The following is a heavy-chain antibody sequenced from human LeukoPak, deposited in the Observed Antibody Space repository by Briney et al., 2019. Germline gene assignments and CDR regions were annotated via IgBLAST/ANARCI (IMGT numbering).Heavy chain of an antibody. Sequence: GGSLRLSCAASGFTFSTYVMHWVRQAPGKGLQWVAVILYDGTNKYYADSVKGRFTISRDNAKNSLYLQMNSLRAEDTAVYYCARSYSSSRGTFDYWGQGTLVTVSS. J-gene: IGHJ4*02. CDR2: ILYDGTNK. V-gene: IGHV3-30*07. CDR1: GFTFSTYV. D-gene: IGHD6-6*01. CDR3: ARSYSSSRGTFDY.